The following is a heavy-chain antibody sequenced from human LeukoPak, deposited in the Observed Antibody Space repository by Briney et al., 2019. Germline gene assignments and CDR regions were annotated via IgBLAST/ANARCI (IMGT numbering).Heavy chain of an antibody. CDR2: IRYDGSDK. D-gene: IGHD5-18*01. J-gene: IGHJ4*02. Sequence: GGSLRLSCAASGFTFSSYGMHWVRQAPGKGLEWVAFIRYDGSDKYYGDSVKGRFTISRDNSKNTLYLQMNSLRAEDTAVYYCAKDPWDRGYSYGSFVSWGQGTLVTVSS. CDR1: GFTFSSYG. V-gene: IGHV3-30*02. CDR3: AKDPWDRGYSYGSFVS.